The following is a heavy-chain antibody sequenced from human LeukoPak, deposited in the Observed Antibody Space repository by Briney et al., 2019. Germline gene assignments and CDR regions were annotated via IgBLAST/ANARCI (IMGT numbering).Heavy chain of an antibody. D-gene: IGHD3-10*01. J-gene: IGHJ5*02. CDR3: AREWFGELPQTPYNWFDP. CDR2: IYYSGST. CDR1: GGSISSYY. V-gene: IGHV4-59*01. Sequence: SETLSLTCTVSGGSISSYYWSWIRQPPGKGLKWIGYIYYSGSTNYNPSLKSRVTISVDTSKNQFSLKLSSVTAADTAVYYRAREWFGELPQTPYNWFDPWGQGTLVTVSS.